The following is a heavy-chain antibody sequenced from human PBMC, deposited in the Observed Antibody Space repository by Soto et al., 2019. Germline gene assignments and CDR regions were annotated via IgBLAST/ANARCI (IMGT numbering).Heavy chain of an antibody. J-gene: IGHJ6*02. CDR3: ARAIVVVAATQYYYYYGMDV. D-gene: IGHD2-15*01. CDR2: INAGNGNT. CDR1: GYTFTSYA. Sequence: QVQLVQSGAEEKKPGASVKVSCKASGYTFTSYAMHWVRQAPGQRLEWMGWINAGNGNTKYSQKFQGRVTITRDTSASTAYMELSSLRSEDTAVYYCARAIVVVAATQYYYYYGMDVWGQGTTVTVSS. V-gene: IGHV1-3*05.